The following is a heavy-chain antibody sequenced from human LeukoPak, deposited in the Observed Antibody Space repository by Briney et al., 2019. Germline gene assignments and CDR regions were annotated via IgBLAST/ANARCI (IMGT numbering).Heavy chain of an antibody. J-gene: IGHJ4*02. CDR2: IYYSGST. V-gene: IGHV4-59*01. CDR3: ARGLRRVIIIH. D-gene: IGHD3-10*01. Sequence: SETLSLTCTVSGGSISSYYWSWIRQPPGKGLEWIGYIYYSGSTNYNPSLKSRVTISVDTSKNQFSLKLSSVTAADTAVYYCARGLRRVIIIHWGQGTLVTVSS. CDR1: GGSISSYY.